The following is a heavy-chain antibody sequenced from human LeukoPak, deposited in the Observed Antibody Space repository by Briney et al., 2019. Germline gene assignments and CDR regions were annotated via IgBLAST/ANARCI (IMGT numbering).Heavy chain of an antibody. J-gene: IGHJ6*02. D-gene: IGHD2-2*01. CDR3: ARDHGVVPAAISYYYYGMDV. CDR1: GYTFTSNY. Sequence: SVKVSCKASGYTFTSNYIHWVRQAPGQGLEWMGGIIPIFGTANYAQKFQGRVTITADESTSTAYMELSSLRSEDTAVYYCARDHGVVPAAISYYYYGMDVWGQGTTVTVSS. V-gene: IGHV1-69*13. CDR2: IIPIFGTA.